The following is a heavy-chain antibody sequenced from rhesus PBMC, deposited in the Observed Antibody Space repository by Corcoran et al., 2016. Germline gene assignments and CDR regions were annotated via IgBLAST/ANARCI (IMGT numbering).Heavy chain of an antibody. Sequence: EVQLVQSGAEVKKPGASVQVSCKVAGYTFTELSMHWVRQAPGKGLEWMGGVCPGYGEIKHAEKLQGRVTMTEDTSTDTAYMELSSLRSEDTAVYYCARAYSSWSGYFDYWGQGVLVTVSS. CDR1: GYTFTELS. J-gene: IGHJ4*01. CDR3: ARAYSSWSGYFDY. V-gene: IGHV1-156*01. CDR2: VCPGYGEI. D-gene: IGHD6-13*01.